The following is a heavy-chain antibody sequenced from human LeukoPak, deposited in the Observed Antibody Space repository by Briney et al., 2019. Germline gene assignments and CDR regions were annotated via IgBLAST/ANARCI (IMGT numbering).Heavy chain of an antibody. V-gene: IGHV4-59*01. Sequence: SETLSLTCTVSGGSISSSYWSWIRQPPGKGLEWIGYIYYSVSTNYNPSLESRVTMSVDTSKSQFSLKLISVTAADTAVYYCARGSTSPDYWGQGTLVTVSS. D-gene: IGHD2-2*01. CDR1: GGSISSSY. J-gene: IGHJ4*02. CDR3: ARGSTSPDY. CDR2: IYYSVST.